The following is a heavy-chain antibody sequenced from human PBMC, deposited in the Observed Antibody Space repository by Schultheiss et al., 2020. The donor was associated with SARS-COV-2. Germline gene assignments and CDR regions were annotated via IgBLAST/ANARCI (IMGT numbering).Heavy chain of an antibody. CDR3: ARGGGLRYFDWYYYYGMDV. CDR2: IYYSGST. Sequence: SETLSLTCTVSGGSISSSTYYWGWIRQPPGKGLEWIAYIYYSGSTYYNPSLKSRVTISVDKSKNQFSLKLSSVTAADTAVYYCARGGGLRYFDWYYYYGMDVWGQGTTVTVSS. CDR1: GGSISSSTYY. J-gene: IGHJ6*02. V-gene: IGHV4-61*05. D-gene: IGHD3-9*01.